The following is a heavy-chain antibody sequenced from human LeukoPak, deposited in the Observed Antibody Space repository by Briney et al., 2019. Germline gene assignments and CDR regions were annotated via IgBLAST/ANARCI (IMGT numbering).Heavy chain of an antibody. J-gene: IGHJ4*02. D-gene: IGHD1-26*01. CDR1: GFTFSSYW. CDR2: IKQDESEK. Sequence: GGSLRLSCVASGFTFSSYWMAWVRQAPGKGLEWVANIKQDESEKDYVDSVKGRFTISRDNAKNSLFLQMNSLRVEDTAVYYCARDVAGSLDYWGQGTLVTVSS. V-gene: IGHV3-7*01. CDR3: ARDVAGSLDY.